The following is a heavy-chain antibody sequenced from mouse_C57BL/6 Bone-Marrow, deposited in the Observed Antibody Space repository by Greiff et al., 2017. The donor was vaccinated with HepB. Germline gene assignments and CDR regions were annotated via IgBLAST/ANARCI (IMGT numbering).Heavy chain of an antibody. CDR1: GFTFSDYG. J-gene: IGHJ2*01. D-gene: IGHD2-2*01. V-gene: IGHV5-17*01. CDR2: ISSGSSTI. Sequence: DVMLVESGGGLVKPGGSLKLSCAASGFTFSDYGMHWVRQAPEKGLEWVAYISSGSSTIYYADTVKGRFTISRDNAKNTLFLQMTSLRSEDTAMYYCANRLFDYWGQGTTLTVSS. CDR3: ANRLFDY.